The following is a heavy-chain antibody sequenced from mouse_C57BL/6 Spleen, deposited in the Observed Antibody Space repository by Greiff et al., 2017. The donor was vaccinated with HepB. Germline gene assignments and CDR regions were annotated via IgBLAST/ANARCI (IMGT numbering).Heavy chain of an antibody. V-gene: IGHV3-6*01. Sequence: EVKVEESGPGLVKPSQSLSLTCSVTGYSITSGYYWNWIRQFPGNKLEWMGYISYDGSNNYNPSLKNRISITRDTSKNQFFLKLNSVTTEDTATYYCAREGYGYDGGAWFAYWGQGTLVTVSA. D-gene: IGHD2-2*01. CDR3: AREGYGYDGGAWFAY. CDR2: ISYDGSN. J-gene: IGHJ3*01. CDR1: GYSITSGYY.